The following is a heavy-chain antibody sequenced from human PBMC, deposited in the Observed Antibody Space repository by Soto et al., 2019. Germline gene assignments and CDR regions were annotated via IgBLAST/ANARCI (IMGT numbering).Heavy chain of an antibody. CDR3: AKDIGCSSTICDQYYYYGMDV. CDR2: ISWNSGSI. CDR1: GFTFDDYA. J-gene: IGHJ6*02. V-gene: IGHV3-9*01. D-gene: IGHD2-2*01. Sequence: GGSLRLSCAASGFTFDDYAMHWVRQAPGKGLEWVSGISWNSGSIGYADSVKGRFTISRDNAKNSLYLQMNSLRAEDTALYYFAKDIGCSSTICDQYYYYGMDVWGQGTTVTVSS.